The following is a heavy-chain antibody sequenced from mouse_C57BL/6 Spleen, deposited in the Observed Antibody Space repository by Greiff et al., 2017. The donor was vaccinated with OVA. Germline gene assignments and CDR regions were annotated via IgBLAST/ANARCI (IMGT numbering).Heavy chain of an antibody. CDR1: GYTFTSYW. CDR2: IYPGSGST. J-gene: IGHJ1*03. D-gene: IGHD1-1*01. V-gene: IGHV1-55*01. CDR3: ARPLHYYGSSYGWYFDV. Sequence: QVQLQQPGAELVKPGASVKMSCKASGYTFTSYWITWVKQRPGLGLEWIGDIYPGSGSTNYNEKFKSKATLTVDTSSSTAYMQLSSLTSEDSAVYYCARPLHYYGSSYGWYFDVWGTGTTVTVSS.